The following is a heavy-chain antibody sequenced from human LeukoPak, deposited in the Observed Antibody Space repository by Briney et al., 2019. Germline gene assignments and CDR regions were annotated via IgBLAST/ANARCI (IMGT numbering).Heavy chain of an antibody. CDR2: IKQDGSGK. CDR1: GFTFTNYW. Sequence: GGSLRLSCAASGFTFTNYWMTWVRQGPGKGLEWVANIKQDGSGKYYVDSVKGRFTVSRDNAKGSLFLQMNSLRAEDTAVYYCARDSGIAVADDAFDIWGQGTMVTVSS. CDR3: ARDSGIAVADDAFDI. J-gene: IGHJ3*02. V-gene: IGHV3-7*01. D-gene: IGHD6-19*01.